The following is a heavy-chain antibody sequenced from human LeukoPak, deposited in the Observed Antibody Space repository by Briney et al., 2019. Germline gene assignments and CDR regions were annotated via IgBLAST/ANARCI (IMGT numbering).Heavy chain of an antibody. Sequence: GGSLRLSCAASGFTVSFNYMSWVRQAPGKGLEWVSVIYDGDSTYYANSVKGRFTISRDNSKNTLYLQMNSLRAEDTAVYYCAKGDMITFGGVIVHFDYWGQGTLVTVSS. V-gene: IGHV3-53*01. CDR1: GFTVSFNY. J-gene: IGHJ4*02. CDR3: AKGDMITFGGVIVHFDY. D-gene: IGHD3-16*02. CDR2: IYDGDST.